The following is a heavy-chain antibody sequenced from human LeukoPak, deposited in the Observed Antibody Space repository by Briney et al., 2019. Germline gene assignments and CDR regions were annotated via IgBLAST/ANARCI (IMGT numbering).Heavy chain of an antibody. J-gene: IGHJ4*02. CDR3: ARGNLGLRFLEWFPYFDY. V-gene: IGHV1-18*01. D-gene: IGHD3-3*01. CDR2: ISAYNDNT. CDR1: GYTFTNYG. Sequence: PGASVKVSCKASGYTFTNYGISWVRQAPGQGLEWMGWISAYNDNTNYAQKLQGRVTMTTDTSTSTAYMELRSLRSDDTAVYYCARGNLGLRFLEWFPYFDYWGQGTLVTVSS.